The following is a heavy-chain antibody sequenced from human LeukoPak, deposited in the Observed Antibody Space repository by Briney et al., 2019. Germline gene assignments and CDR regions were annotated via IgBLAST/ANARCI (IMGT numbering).Heavy chain of an antibody. CDR1: GFTFSSYR. D-gene: IGHD3-22*01. J-gene: IGHJ5*02. CDR2: ISSSRSYR. CDR3: ARENYYDCSASVKASDWFDH. V-gene: IGHV3-21*01. Sequence: GGSLRLSCAASGFTFSSYRMNWVRQTPGKGLEWVSSISSSRSYRYYVDSVKGRFTISRDNAKNSLYLQMNSLRAGDTAVYYCARENYYDCSASVKASDWFDHWGQGTLVTVSS.